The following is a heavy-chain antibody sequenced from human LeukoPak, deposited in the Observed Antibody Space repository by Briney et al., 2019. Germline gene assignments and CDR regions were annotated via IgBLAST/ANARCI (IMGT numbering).Heavy chain of an antibody. J-gene: IGHJ4*02. CDR1: GFTFSSYA. CDR3: ATGGSKHWFFDQ. D-gene: IGHD3-9*01. Sequence: GGSLRLSCAASGFTFSSYAMSWVRQAPGKGLEWVSAISGSGGSTYYADSVKGRFTISRDNSKNTLYLQMNSLRAEDTAVYYCATGGSKHWFFDQWGQGNLVTVSS. V-gene: IGHV3-23*01. CDR2: ISGSGGST.